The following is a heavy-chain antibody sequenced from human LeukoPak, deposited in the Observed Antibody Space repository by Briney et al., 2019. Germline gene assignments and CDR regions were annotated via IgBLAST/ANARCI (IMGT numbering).Heavy chain of an antibody. CDR2: TNSDGNNT. CDR3: ARAGSGSSYDC. Sequence: GGSLRLSCAASGFALSYYWIHWVRQAPGKGLVWVSLTNSDGNNTLYADSVKGRFTISKDTDKNTLYLEMNRLRADDTAVYYCARAGSGSSYDCWGQGTLVTVSS. CDR1: GFALSYYW. J-gene: IGHJ4*02. D-gene: IGHD3-10*01. V-gene: IGHV3-74*01.